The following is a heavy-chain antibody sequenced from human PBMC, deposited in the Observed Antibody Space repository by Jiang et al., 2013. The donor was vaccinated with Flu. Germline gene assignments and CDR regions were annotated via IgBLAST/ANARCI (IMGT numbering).Heavy chain of an antibody. Sequence: SGPGLVKPSETLSLTCSVSDDSIKSYYWSWIRQPAGKGLEWIGRVHSRGTTYNSPSLQSRVTLSLDTSRNQVSLKLTSVTAADTAVYYCAREGGCLGDVCYAFDLWGQGTVVTVSP. D-gene: IGHD3-16*01. J-gene: IGHJ3*01. CDR2: VHSRGTT. CDR3: AREGGCLGDVCYAFDL. CDR1: DDSIKSYY. V-gene: IGHV4-4*07.